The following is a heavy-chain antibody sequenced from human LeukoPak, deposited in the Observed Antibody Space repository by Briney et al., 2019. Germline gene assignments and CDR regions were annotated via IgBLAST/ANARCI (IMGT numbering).Heavy chain of an antibody. V-gene: IGHV4-38-2*01. D-gene: IGHD2-2*01. CDR2: IYHSGST. CDR3: ARLVVVPAALAFDY. Sequence: SETLSLTCAVSGYSISSGYYWGWTRQPPGKGLEWIGSIYHSGSTYYNPSLKSRVTISVDTSKNQFSLKLSSVTAADTAVYYCARLVVVPAALAFDYWGQGTLVTVSS. CDR1: GYSISSGYY. J-gene: IGHJ4*02.